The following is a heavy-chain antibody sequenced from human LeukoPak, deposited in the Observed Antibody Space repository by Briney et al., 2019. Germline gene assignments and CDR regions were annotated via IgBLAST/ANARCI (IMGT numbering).Heavy chain of an antibody. D-gene: IGHD2-2*01. CDR2: IYPGDSDT. CDR1: GYSFTSYW. V-gene: IGHV5-51*01. CDR3: ARSDRYCSSTSCYVAFDI. J-gene: IGHJ3*02. Sequence: GESLKISCKGSGYSFTSYWIGCVRQMPGKGLEWMGIIYPGDSDTRYSPSFQGQVTISADKSISTAYLQWSSLKASDTAMYYCARSDRYCSSTSCYVAFDIWGQGTMVTVSS.